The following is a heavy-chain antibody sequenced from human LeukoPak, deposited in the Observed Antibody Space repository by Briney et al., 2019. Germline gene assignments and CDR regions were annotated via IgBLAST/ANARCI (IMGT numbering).Heavy chain of an antibody. V-gene: IGHV3-30*02. CDR1: GFTFSSYW. D-gene: IGHD5-18*01. CDR2: IRYDGSNK. J-gene: IGHJ4*02. Sequence: PGGSLRLSCAASGFTFSSYWMTWVRQAPGKGLEWVAFIRYDGSNKYYADSVKGRFTISRDNSKNTLYLQMNSLRAEDTAVYYCAKGLGYGYGPALIDYWGQGTLVTVSS. CDR3: AKGLGYGYGPALIDY.